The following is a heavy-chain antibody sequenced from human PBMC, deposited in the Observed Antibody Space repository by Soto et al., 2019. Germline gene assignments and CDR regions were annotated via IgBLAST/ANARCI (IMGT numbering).Heavy chain of an antibody. J-gene: IGHJ4*02. CDR1: GFTFDDYA. Sequence: PGGSLRLSCAASGFTFDDYAMHWVRQAPGKGLEWVSGISWNSGSIGYADSVKGRFTISRDNAKNSLYLQMNSLRAEDTALYYCAKDIGLMYQGFDYWGQGTLVTVSS. V-gene: IGHV3-9*01. D-gene: IGHD2-8*01. CDR2: ISWNSGSI. CDR3: AKDIGLMYQGFDY.